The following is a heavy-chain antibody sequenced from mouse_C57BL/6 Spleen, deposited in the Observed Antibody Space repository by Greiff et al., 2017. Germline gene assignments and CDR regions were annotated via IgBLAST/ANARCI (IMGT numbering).Heavy chain of an antibody. CDR3: TRYEAMITTRPYYFDD. J-gene: IGHJ2*01. V-gene: IGHV1-15*01. Sequence: VKLMESGAELVRPGASVTLSCKASGYTFTDYEMHWVKQTPVHGLEWIGAIDPETGGTAYNQKFKGKAILTADKSSSTAYMELRSLTSEDSAVYYCTRYEAMITTRPYYFDDGGQGTTLTVAS. CDR2: IDPETGGT. CDR1: GYTFTDYE. D-gene: IGHD2-4*01.